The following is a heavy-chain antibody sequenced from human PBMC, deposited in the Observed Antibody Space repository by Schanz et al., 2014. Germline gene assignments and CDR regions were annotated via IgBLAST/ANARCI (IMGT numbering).Heavy chain of an antibody. J-gene: IGHJ4*02. Sequence: EADLVESGGGLIQRGESLRLSCSASGFSFSSYSMNWVRQAPGKGLEWVSALSGSGGSTYYADSVKGRFTISRDNSKNTLYLQMNSLRAEDTAVYYCAKQIHYDILTGTRNWGQGTLVTVSS. V-gene: IGHV3-23*04. D-gene: IGHD3-9*01. CDR2: LSGSGGST. CDR1: GFSFSSYS. CDR3: AKQIHYDILTGTRN.